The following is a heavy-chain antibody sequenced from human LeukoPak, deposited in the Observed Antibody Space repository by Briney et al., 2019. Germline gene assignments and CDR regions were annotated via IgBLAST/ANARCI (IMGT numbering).Heavy chain of an antibody. D-gene: IGHD3-10*01. V-gene: IGHV3-20*01. CDR1: GFTLDDYG. J-gene: IGHJ6*02. CDR2: ISWSGGST. CDR3: ARGGSGSYSYYYYGMDV. Sequence: PGGSLRLSCAASGFTLDDYGMSWVRQAPGKGREGGSGISWSGGSTGYADSVKGRFTIPRDNAKNSLDLQMNSLRAEDTALYHCARGGSGSYSYYYYGMDVWGQGTTVTVSS.